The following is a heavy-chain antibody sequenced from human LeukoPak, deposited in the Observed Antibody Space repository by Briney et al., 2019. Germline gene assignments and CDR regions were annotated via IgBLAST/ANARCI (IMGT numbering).Heavy chain of an antibody. V-gene: IGHV3-23*01. CDR2: ISGSGGST. D-gene: IGHD3-22*01. J-gene: IGHJ4*02. CDR3: AKQGSGIVVVPFDD. CDR1: GFTFSSYA. Sequence: GGSLRLSCAASGFTFSSYAMSWVRQAPGKWLEWVSAISGSGGSTYYADSVKGRFTISRDNSKNTLYLQMNSLRAEDTAVYYCAKQGSGIVVVPFDDWGQRTLVTVSS.